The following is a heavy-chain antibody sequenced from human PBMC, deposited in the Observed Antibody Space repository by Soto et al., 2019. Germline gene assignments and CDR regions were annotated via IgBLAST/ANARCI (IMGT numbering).Heavy chain of an antibody. J-gene: IGHJ6*02. CDR1: GYTFTNYG. V-gene: IGHV1-18*04. D-gene: IGHD5-12*01. Sequence: QVQLVQSGAEVKKPGASVKVSCKASGYTFTNYGISWVRQAPGQGLEWMGWISAYNGNTNYAQKLQGRVTMTTDTSTSTAYMELRSLRSDDTAVYYCARDMVATVSYYYYYGMDVWGQGTTVTVSS. CDR3: ARDMVATVSYYYYYGMDV. CDR2: ISAYNGNT.